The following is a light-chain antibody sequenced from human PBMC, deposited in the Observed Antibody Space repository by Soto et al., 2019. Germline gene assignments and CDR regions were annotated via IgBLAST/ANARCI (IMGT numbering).Light chain of an antibody. V-gene: IGLV2-11*01. CDR2: DVS. J-gene: IGLJ1*01. CDR3: CSYAGSYTYV. CDR1: SSDVGGYNY. Sequence: QSALTQPRSVSGSPGQSVTISCTGTSSDVGGYNYVSWYQQHPGKAPKLIIYDVSYRPSGVPDRFSGSKSGNTASLTISGLQAEDEADYYCCSYAGSYTYVFGAGTKLTVL.